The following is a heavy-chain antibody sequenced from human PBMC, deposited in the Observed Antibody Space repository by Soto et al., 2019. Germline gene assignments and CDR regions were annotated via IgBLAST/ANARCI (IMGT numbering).Heavy chain of an antibody. CDR1: GFTFSSYA. CDR2: ISSNGGST. D-gene: IGHD5-18*01. Sequence: GGSLRLSCSASGFTFSSYAMHWVRQAPGKGLEYVSAISSNGGSTYYADSVKGRFTISRDNSKNTLYLQMSSLRAEDTAVYYCVKAPVDTAMVISPYYYGMDVWGQGTTVTVSS. J-gene: IGHJ6*02. CDR3: VKAPVDTAMVISPYYYGMDV. V-gene: IGHV3-64D*06.